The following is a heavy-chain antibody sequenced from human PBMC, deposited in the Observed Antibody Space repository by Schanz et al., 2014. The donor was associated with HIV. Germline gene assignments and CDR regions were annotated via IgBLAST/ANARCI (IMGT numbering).Heavy chain of an antibody. CDR1: GFTFSSLG. CDR3: ARDLSLASSTPTLAFDI. D-gene: IGHD2-2*01. V-gene: IGHV3-23*04. Sequence: VHLVESGGGVAQPGRSLRLSCTASGFTFSSLGMSWVRQAPGEGLEWVSGISEFGGSAWYADSVKGRFTISRDNSKNTLYLQMDSLRAEDTAVYYCARDLSLASSTPTLAFDIWGQGTMVTVSS. CDR2: ISEFGGSA. J-gene: IGHJ3*02.